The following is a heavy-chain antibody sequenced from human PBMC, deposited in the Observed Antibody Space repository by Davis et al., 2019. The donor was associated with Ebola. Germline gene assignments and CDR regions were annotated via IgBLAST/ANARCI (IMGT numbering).Heavy chain of an antibody. D-gene: IGHD4-17*01. CDR1: GDSVSSGSGSYY. CDR2: IACNGST. Sequence: SETLSLTCTVSGDSVSSGSGSYYSNWLRQTPGKGLEWIGYIACNGSTNNNPSLKSRVTMSVDTSKNQFSLKLSSVTAADTAGYYCARGNYGDYIVLYYYNMDVWGQGTTVTVSS. J-gene: IGHJ6*02. CDR3: ARGNYGDYIVLYYYNMDV. V-gene: IGHV4-61*01.